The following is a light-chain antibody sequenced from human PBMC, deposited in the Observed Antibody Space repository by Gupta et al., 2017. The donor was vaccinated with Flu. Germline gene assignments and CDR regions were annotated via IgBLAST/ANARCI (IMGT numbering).Light chain of an antibody. CDR3: QQDNSYYT. J-gene: IGKJ2*01. Sequence: SPSTLSASVEDGGTISCRDSQSIGDWLAWYQQKPEKAPNLLIHRTSKLRRGVPSRVSGSGSGTEFTLTSTGLQNDDFATYYCQQDNSYYTFGQGTKLEIK. V-gene: IGKV1-5*03. CDR1: QSIGDW. CDR2: RTS.